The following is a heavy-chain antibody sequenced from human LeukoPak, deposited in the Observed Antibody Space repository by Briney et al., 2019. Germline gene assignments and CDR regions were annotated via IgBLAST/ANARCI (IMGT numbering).Heavy chain of an antibody. D-gene: IGHD3-16*01. V-gene: IGHV3-7*01. CDR1: GITLSNYW. J-gene: IGHJ5*02. CDR2: IKQDGSEK. Sequence: GGSLRLSCAVSGITLSNYWMTWVRQAPGKGLEWVANIKQDGSEKTYVDSVKGRFTISRDNAKNSLYLQMNSLRVEDTAMYYCVRDGGTDWYDPWGQGTLVTVFS. CDR3: VRDGGTDWYDP.